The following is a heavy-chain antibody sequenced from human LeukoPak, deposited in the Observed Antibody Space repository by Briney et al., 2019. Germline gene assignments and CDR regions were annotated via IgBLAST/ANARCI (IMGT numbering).Heavy chain of an antibody. CDR1: GFTFSSYW. J-gene: IGHJ6*02. CDR2: INHNGNVN. V-gene: IGHV3-7*03. D-gene: IGHD3-16*01. CDR3: ARGGGLDV. Sequence: GGSLRLSCAASGFTFSSYWMNWARQAPGKGLEWVASINHNGNVNYYVDSVKGRFTISRDNAKNSLYLEVRNLRAEDTAVYFCARGGGLDVWGQGATVTVSS.